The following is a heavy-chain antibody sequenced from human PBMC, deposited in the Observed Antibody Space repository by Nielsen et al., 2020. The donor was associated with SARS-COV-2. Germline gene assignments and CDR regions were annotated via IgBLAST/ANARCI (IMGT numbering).Heavy chain of an antibody. CDR2: INWNGGST. J-gene: IGHJ4*02. Sequence: GESLKISCAASGFTFDDYGMSWVRQAPGKGLEWVSGINWNGGSTGYADSVKGRFTISRDNSKNTLYLQMNSLRAEDTAVYYCGSGWYRANDYWGQGTLVTVSS. D-gene: IGHD6-19*01. CDR3: GSGWYRANDY. CDR1: GFTFDDYG. V-gene: IGHV3-20*04.